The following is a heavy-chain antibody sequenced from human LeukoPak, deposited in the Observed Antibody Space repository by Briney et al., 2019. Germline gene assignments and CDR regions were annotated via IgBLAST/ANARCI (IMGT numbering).Heavy chain of an antibody. Sequence: ASVKVSCKASGYTFTGYYMHWVRQAPGQGLEWMGWINPNSSGTNYAQKFQGRATMTRDTSISTAYMELSRLRSDDTAVYYCAREGIRDTAMVFDYWGQGTLVTVSS. D-gene: IGHD5-18*01. J-gene: IGHJ4*02. CDR1: GYTFTGYY. V-gene: IGHV1-2*02. CDR2: INPNSSGT. CDR3: AREGIRDTAMVFDY.